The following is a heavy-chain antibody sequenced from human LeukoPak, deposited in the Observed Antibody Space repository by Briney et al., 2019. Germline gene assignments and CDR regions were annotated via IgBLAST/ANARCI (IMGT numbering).Heavy chain of an antibody. CDR1: GFTFSSYA. J-gene: IGHJ4*02. CDR3: AEDRLYCSGGSCYSFDY. V-gene: IGHV3-23*01. CDR2: ISGSGGST. D-gene: IGHD2-15*01. Sequence: GGSLRLSCAASGFTFSSYAMSWVRQAPGKGLEWVSAISGSGGSTYYADSVKGRFTISRDNSKNTLYLQMNSLRAEDTAVYYCAEDRLYCSGGSCYSFDYWGQGTLVTVSS.